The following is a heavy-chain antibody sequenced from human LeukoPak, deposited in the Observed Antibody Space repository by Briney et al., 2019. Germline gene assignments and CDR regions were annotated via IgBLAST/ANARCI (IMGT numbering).Heavy chain of an antibody. Sequence: SETLSLTCTVSGGSISSGSYYWSWIRQPAGKGLEWIGRIYTSGSTNYNPSLKSRVSISIDASNNQFSLKLSSVTAADTAVYYCARLRGQLWIYPYYYYYMDVWGKGTTVTISS. CDR2: IYTSGST. D-gene: IGHD5-18*01. V-gene: IGHV4-61*02. CDR3: ARLRGQLWIYPYYYYYMDV. J-gene: IGHJ6*03. CDR1: GGSISSGSYY.